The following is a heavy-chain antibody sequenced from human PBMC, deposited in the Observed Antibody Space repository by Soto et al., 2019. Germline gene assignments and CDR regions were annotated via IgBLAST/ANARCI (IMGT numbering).Heavy chain of an antibody. D-gene: IGHD3-16*01. Sequence: EVQPLDSGGGLVQPGGSLRLSCAASGFTFSNYAMTWVRQGPGKGLEWVSGISGSGGRSYYADSVKGRFTISRDNSKGTLYLQMNSLRAEDTAVYYCAKAYFVWSSEQPYYFDYWGQGTLFTVSS. V-gene: IGHV3-23*01. CDR2: ISGSGGRS. CDR3: AKAYFVWSSEQPYYFDY. J-gene: IGHJ4*02. CDR1: GFTFSNYA.